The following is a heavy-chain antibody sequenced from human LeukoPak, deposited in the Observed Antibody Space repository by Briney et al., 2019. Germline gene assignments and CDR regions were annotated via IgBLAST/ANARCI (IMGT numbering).Heavy chain of an antibody. CDR3: ETVMTAVTDDAFDI. D-gene: IGHD4-17*01. V-gene: IGHV1-2*06. CDR1: GFTFTGYY. Sequence: ASVTVSCKASGFTFTGYYMHLVRQAPGQGLDWMGRINPNSGGTNYAQKFQGRVTMTRDTSISTAYMELSRLRSHDTAVYYRETVMTAVTDDAFDIWGQGTMVTVSS. CDR2: INPNSGGT. J-gene: IGHJ3*02.